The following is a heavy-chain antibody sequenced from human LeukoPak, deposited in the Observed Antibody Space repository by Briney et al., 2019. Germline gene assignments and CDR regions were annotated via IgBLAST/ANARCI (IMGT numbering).Heavy chain of an antibody. Sequence: GGSLRLSCAASGFTFSSFNMNWVRQAPGKAMEWVSSIASSGTHIFYADSVRGRFTISRDNAKNSLYLQMDSLGPDDTAVYYCARDRGISFYFDYWGQGTPVTVSS. CDR3: ARDRGISFYFDY. V-gene: IGHV3-21*01. J-gene: IGHJ4*02. D-gene: IGHD3-16*02. CDR1: GFTFSSFN. CDR2: IASSGTHI.